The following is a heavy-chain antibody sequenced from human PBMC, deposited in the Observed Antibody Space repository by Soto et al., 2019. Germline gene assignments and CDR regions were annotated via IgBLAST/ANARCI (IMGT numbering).Heavy chain of an antibody. V-gene: IGHV3-74*01. J-gene: IGHJ4*02. CDR1: GFTFSGYW. CDR2: FNSDGSST. Sequence: GGSLRLSCAASGFTFSGYWIHWVRQAPGKGLVWISRFNSDGSSTIYADSVKGRFTSSIDNAKNTLYLQMNSLRAEDTAVYYCARDLCSGGSCYSAFDYWGQGPLVTVSS. CDR3: ARDLCSGGSCYSAFDY. D-gene: IGHD2-15*01.